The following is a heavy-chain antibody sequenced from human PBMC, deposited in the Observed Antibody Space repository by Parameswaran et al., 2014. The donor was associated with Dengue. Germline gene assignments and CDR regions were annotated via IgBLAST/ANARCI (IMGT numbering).Heavy chain of an antibody. CDR3: ARDGGYCGGDCYPDHLSYYGMDV. J-gene: IGHJ6*02. D-gene: IGHD2-21*02. V-gene: IGHV3-48*04. Sequence: VRQAPGKGLEWVSYISSSSSTIYYADSVKGRFTISRDNAKNSLYLQMNSLRAEDTAVYYCARDGGYCGGDCYPDHLSYYGMDVWGQGTTVTVSS. CDR2: ISSSSSTI.